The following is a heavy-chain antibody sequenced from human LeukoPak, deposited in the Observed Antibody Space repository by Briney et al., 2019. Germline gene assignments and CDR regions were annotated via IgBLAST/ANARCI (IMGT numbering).Heavy chain of an antibody. CDR1: GYSITNYW. Sequence: GESLKISCKGSGYSITNYWIAWVRQMPGKGLEWMGIIYPGDSDIRYSPSFQGQVTISADKSISTAYLQWSSLKASDTAMYHCASVYYGSGRYFGFYFDYWGQGTLVTVSS. CDR3: ASVYYGSGRYFGFYFDY. V-gene: IGHV5-51*01. J-gene: IGHJ4*02. CDR2: IYPGDSDI. D-gene: IGHD3-10*01.